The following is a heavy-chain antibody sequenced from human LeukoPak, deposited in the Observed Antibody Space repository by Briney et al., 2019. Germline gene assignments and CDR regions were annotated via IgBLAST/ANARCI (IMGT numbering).Heavy chain of an antibody. CDR1: GYTFSSYY. CDR3: ARDVGSGTYMFDF. CDR2: INPGRDST. V-gene: IGHV1-46*01. J-gene: IGHJ4*02. Sequence: ASVKVSCKASGYTFSSYYIHWVRQAPGQGLEWMGTINPGRDSTSYAQKFQGRVIMTRDTSTSTVDMDLSSLRSDDTAVYYCARDVGSGTYMFDFWGQGTLVTVSS. D-gene: IGHD6-19*01.